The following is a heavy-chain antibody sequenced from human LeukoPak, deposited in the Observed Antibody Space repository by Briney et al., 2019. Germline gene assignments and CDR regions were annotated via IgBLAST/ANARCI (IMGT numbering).Heavy chain of an antibody. Sequence: PGGSLRLSCTVSGFTVSTNSMSWVRQAPGKGLEWVSFIYSDNTHYSDSVKGRFTISRDNSKNTLYLQMNSLRAEDTAVYYCARRAGAYSHPYDYGGQGTRVTVS. CDR1: GFTVSTNS. CDR3: ARRAGAYSHPYDY. J-gene: IGHJ4*02. V-gene: IGHV3-53*01. D-gene: IGHD4/OR15-4a*01. CDR2: IYSDNT.